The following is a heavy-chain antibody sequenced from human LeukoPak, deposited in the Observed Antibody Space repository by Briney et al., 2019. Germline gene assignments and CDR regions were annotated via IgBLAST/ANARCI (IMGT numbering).Heavy chain of an antibody. V-gene: IGHV3-11*01. CDR2: ISGSGSTV. CDR3: ARIPLGYCSGGSCYYFDY. CDR1: GFTFSDYY. J-gene: IGHJ4*02. Sequence: GGSLRLSCAASGFTFSDYYMTWIRQAPGKGLEWVSYISGSGSTVYYYADSVKGRFTISRDNAKNSLYLQMNSPRAEDTAVYYCARIPLGYCSGGSCYYFDYWGQGTLVTVSS. D-gene: IGHD2-15*01.